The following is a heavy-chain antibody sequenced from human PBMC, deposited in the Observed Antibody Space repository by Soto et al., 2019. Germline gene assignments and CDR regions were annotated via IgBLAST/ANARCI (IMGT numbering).Heavy chain of an antibody. J-gene: IGHJ4*02. CDR3: ARGGVTVTNYFDY. CDR2: IYHSGST. CDR1: GGSISSGGYS. Sequence: PSETLSLTCAVSGGSISSGGYSWSWIRQPPGKGLERIGYIYHSGSTYYNPSLKSRVTISVDRSKNQFSLKLSSVTAADTAVYYCARGGVTVTNYFDYWGQGTLVTVSS. V-gene: IGHV4-30-2*01. D-gene: IGHD4-17*01.